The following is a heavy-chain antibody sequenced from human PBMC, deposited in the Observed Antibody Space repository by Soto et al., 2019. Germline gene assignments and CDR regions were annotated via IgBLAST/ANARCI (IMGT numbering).Heavy chain of an antibody. D-gene: IGHD2-15*01. Sequence: PSETLSLTCTVSGGSISSYYWSWIRQPPGKGLEWLGYIYYSGSTNYNPSLKSRVTISVDTSKNQFSLKLSSVTAADTAVYYCARVGYCRGGSCYSIGSCFDPWGQGTLVTVSS. CDR2: IYYSGST. CDR1: GGSISSYY. CDR3: ARVGYCRGGSCYSIGSCFDP. J-gene: IGHJ5*02. V-gene: IGHV4-59*01.